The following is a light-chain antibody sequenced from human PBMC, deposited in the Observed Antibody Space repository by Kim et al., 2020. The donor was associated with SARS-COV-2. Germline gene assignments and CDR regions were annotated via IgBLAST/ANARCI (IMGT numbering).Light chain of an antibody. Sequence: ASVKLTCTLSSGHSSYAIACHQQQPEKGPRYLMKLNSDGSHSKGDGIPDRFSGSSSGAERYLTISSLQSEDEADYYCQTWGTGIWVFGGGTKVTVL. CDR2: LNSDGSH. CDR3: QTWGTGIWV. V-gene: IGLV4-69*01. CDR1: SGHSSYA. J-gene: IGLJ3*02.